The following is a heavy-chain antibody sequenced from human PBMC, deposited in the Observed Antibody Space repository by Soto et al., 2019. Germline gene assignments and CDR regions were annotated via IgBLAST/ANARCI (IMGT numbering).Heavy chain of an antibody. CDR2: IYHSGST. Sequence: PSETLSLTCAVSGYSISSGYYWGWIRQPPGKGLEWIGSIYHSGSTYYNPSLKSRVTISVDTSKNQFSLKLSSVTAADTAVYYCARDPYKYYDFWSGYYKHSDGMDVWGQGTTVTVSS. V-gene: IGHV4-38-2*02. CDR3: ARDPYKYYDFWSGYYKHSDGMDV. J-gene: IGHJ6*02. D-gene: IGHD3-3*01. CDR1: GYSISSGYY.